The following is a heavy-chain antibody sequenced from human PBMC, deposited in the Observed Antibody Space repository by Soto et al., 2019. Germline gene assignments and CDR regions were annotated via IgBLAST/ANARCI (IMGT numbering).Heavy chain of an antibody. CDR1: GFTFSTYT. CDR3: AKARCSTTNCYVPDY. CDR2: ISGSGASP. Sequence: EVQLLESGGGLVQPWGSLSLSCAASGFTFSTYTMSWVRRAPGKGLEWVSAISGSGASPSYADSVQGRFTIARDNPKRTLYLQMNNLRAEDTAVYYCAKARCSTTNCYVPDYWGQGTLVTVSS. V-gene: IGHV3-23*01. J-gene: IGHJ4*02. D-gene: IGHD2-2*01.